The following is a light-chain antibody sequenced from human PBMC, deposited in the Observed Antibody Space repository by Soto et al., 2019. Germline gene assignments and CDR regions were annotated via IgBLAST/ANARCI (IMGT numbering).Light chain of an antibody. CDR2: AAS. CDR3: QQANSFPRT. CDR1: QGISSW. Sequence: DIQMTQSPSSVSASVGDRVTITCRASQGISSWLAWYQQTPGKAPKLLIYAASTLQSGVPSRFSGSGSGTEVTPPTISIQPEDYAASYCQQANSFPRTFGQGTKVDIK. J-gene: IGKJ1*01. V-gene: IGKV1-12*01.